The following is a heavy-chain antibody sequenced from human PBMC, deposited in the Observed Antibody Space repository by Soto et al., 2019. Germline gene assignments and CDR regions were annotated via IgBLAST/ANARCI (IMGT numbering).Heavy chain of an antibody. CDR2: ISGNGDTT. D-gene: IGHD3-10*01. CDR3: AKKSYCCAGDRGPLDI. CDR1: GFRGSGYA. V-gene: IGHV3-23*01. Sequence: EVQLLESGGGLVQPGVSMRLSCAASGFRGSGYAMNWVRQAPGKGLEWVSVISGNGDTTFYADSVKGRLTISRDNSRNTLYLQMNSLRAEDTAVYYCAKKSYCCAGDRGPLDIWGQGTMVTVSS. J-gene: IGHJ3*02.